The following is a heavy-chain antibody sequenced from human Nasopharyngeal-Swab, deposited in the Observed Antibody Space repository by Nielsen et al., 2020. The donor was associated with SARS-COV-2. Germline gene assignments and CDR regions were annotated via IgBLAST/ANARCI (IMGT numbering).Heavy chain of an antibody. V-gene: IGHV4-34*01. J-gene: IGHJ4*02. D-gene: IGHD3-22*01. CDR2: INHSGST. CDR3: ARERGGPRDDSSGYLYYFDY. Sequence: WIRQSPGKGLEWSGEINHSGSTNYNPSLKSRVTISVDTSKNQFSLKLSSVTAADTAVYYCARERGGPRDDSSGYLYYFDYWGQGTLVTVSS.